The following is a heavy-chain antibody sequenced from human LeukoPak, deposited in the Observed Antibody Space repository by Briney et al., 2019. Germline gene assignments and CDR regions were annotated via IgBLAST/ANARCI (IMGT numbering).Heavy chain of an antibody. Sequence: PSETLSLTCAVYGGSFSGYYWSWIRQPPGKGLEWIGEINHSGSTNYNPSLKSRVTISVDTSKNQFSLKLSSVTAADTAVYYCARDNYSNLVDYWGQGTLVTVSS. CDR2: INHSGST. J-gene: IGHJ4*02. CDR1: GGSFSGYY. V-gene: IGHV4-34*01. D-gene: IGHD4-11*01. CDR3: ARDNYSNLVDY.